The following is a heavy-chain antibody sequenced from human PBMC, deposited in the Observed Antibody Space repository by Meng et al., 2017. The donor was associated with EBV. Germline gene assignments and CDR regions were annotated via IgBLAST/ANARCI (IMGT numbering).Heavy chain of an antibody. CDR3: ASAEHYGDYVFEY. J-gene: IGHJ4*02. Sequence: HVQPVHAGSELNHPGSPVKFSCKTYGGIHLSFATSVVRQAPGQWLEWMGGIIPLFHTTNYAQKFQGRLHIIADESSATTYMELSSLRSEDTAIYYCASAEHYGDYVFEYWGQGTLVTVSS. D-gene: IGHD4-17*01. CDR1: GGIHLSFA. V-gene: IGHV1-69*01. CDR2: IIPLFHTT.